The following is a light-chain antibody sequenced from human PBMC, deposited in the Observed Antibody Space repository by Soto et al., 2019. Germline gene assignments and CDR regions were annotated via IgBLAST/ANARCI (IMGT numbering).Light chain of an antibody. CDR2: AAS. Sequence: DIQLTQSPSFLSASVGDRVTITCRASQGISSYLAWYQQKPGKAPKLLIYAASTLQSGVPSRFSGSGSGTEFTLTISSLQPDDFATYFCLQHNSYPRTFGQGTKVDIK. CDR3: LQHNSYPRT. J-gene: IGKJ1*01. CDR1: QGISSY. V-gene: IGKV1-9*01.